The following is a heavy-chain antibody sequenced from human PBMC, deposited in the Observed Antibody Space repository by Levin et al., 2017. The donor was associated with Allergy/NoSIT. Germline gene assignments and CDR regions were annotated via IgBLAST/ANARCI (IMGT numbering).Heavy chain of an antibody. J-gene: IGHJ4*02. CDR1: GGSISSYY. Sequence: PSETLSLTCTVSGGSISSYYWSWIRQPPGKGLEWIGYIYYSGSTNYNPSLKSRVTISVDTSKNQFSLKLSSVTAADTAVYYCARVAMVTSYFDYWGQGTLVTVSS. CDR2: IYYSGST. D-gene: IGHD5-18*01. V-gene: IGHV4-59*01. CDR3: ARVAMVTSYFDY.